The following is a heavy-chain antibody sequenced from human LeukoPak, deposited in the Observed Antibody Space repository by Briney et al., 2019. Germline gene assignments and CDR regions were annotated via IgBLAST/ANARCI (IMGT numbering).Heavy chain of an antibody. J-gene: IGHJ3*02. Sequence: GESLKISCKGSGYSFTSYWIGWVHQMPGKGLEWMGIIYPGDSDTRYSPSFQGQVTISADKSISTAYLQWSSLKASDTAMYYCARPRPMIVVARWYAFDIWGQGTMVTVSS. CDR1: GYSFTSYW. CDR2: IYPGDSDT. CDR3: ARPRPMIVVARWYAFDI. V-gene: IGHV5-51*07. D-gene: IGHD3-22*01.